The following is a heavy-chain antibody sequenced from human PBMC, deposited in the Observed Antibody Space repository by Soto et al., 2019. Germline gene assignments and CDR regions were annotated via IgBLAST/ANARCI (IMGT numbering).Heavy chain of an antibody. CDR1: GYTFTSYG. D-gene: IGHD3-3*01. CDR3: ATSYDSGFDP. V-gene: IGHV1-18*01. CDR2: ISAYNGNT. Sequence: EASVKVSCKASGYTFTSYGISWVRQAPGQGPEWMGWISAYNGNTNYAQNLQYRVTMTTDTSTSTAYMELRGLRSDDTAKYYCATSYDSGFDPWGQGTLVTVSS. J-gene: IGHJ5*02.